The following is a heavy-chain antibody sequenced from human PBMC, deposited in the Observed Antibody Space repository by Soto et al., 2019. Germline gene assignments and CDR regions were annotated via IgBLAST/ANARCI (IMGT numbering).Heavy chain of an antibody. CDR3: ARVRLIAAAGPFDY. CDR1: GGSISSGDYY. Sequence: PSETLSLTCTVSGGSISSGDYYWSWIRQPPGKGLEWIGYIYYSGSTYYNPSLKSRVTISVDTSKNQFSLKLSSVTAADTAVYYCARVRLIAAAGPFDYWGQGTLVTVSS. V-gene: IGHV4-30-4*01. D-gene: IGHD6-13*01. J-gene: IGHJ4*02. CDR2: IYYSGST.